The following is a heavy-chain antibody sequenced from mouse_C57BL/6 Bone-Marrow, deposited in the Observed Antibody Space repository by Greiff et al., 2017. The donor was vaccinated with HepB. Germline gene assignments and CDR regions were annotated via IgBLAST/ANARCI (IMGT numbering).Heavy chain of an antibody. CDR3: ARGITTVVARYFDV. J-gene: IGHJ1*03. D-gene: IGHD1-1*01. CDR2: ISNGGGST. V-gene: IGHV5-12*01. CDR1: GFTFSDYY. Sequence: EVQRVESGGGLVQPGGSLKLSCAASGFTFSDYYMYWVRQTPEKRLEWVAYISNGGGSTYYPDTVKGRITISRDNAKNTLYLQMSRLKSEDTAMYYCARGITTVVARYFDVWGTGTTVTVSS.